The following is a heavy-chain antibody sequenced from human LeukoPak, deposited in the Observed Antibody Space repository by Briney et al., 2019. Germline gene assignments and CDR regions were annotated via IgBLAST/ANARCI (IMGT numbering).Heavy chain of an antibody. CDR2: ISGSGGST. Sequence: GGSLRLSCAASGFTFSSYAMSWVRQAPGKGLEWVSAISGSGGSTYYADSVRGRFTISRDNSKNTLYLQMNSLRAEDTAVYYCVKDRGYSGIHDAFDIWGQGTMVTVSS. CDR1: GFTFSSYA. J-gene: IGHJ3*02. D-gene: IGHD2-15*01. CDR3: VKDRGYSGIHDAFDI. V-gene: IGHV3-23*01.